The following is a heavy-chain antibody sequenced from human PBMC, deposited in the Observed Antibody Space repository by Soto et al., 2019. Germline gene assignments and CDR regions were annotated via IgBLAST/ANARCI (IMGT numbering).Heavy chain of an antibody. J-gene: IGHJ6*02. Sequence: QVQLVQSGAEVKTPGSSVKVSCKASGGTLSDYAISWVRQAPGQGLEWMGGIMPTVDSANYAQNFQGRLTIPAYESTSTANVELINVRSDYTAVYCCAVGEVGKIMLEESSGMAVWGQGPKVVVSS. CDR2: IMPTVDSA. D-gene: IGHD3-10*02. V-gene: IGHV1-69*19. CDR1: GGTLSDYA. CDR3: AVGEVGKIMLEESSGMAV.